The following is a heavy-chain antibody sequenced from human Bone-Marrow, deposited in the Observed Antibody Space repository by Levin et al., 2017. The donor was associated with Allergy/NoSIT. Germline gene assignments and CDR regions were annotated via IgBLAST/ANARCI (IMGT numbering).Heavy chain of an antibody. J-gene: IGHJ4*02. D-gene: IGHD6-19*01. Sequence: SETLSLTCAVSGGSVSSNSWWSWVRQSPAKGLEWIAEVHGGGSTNFNPSLKSRVTISVDKSKNQFSLKLASVTAADTAVYYCAREGWYCLEFWGQGILVTVSS. V-gene: IGHV4-4*02. CDR1: GGSVSSNSW. CDR2: VHGGGST. CDR3: AREGWYCLEF.